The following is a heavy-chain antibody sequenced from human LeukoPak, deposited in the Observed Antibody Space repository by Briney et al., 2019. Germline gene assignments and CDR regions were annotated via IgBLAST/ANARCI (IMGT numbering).Heavy chain of an antibody. D-gene: IGHD3-16*01. CDR3: AGGGSYRGFDP. CDR1: GGSISSYY. V-gene: IGHV4-59*01. CDR2: IYYSGST. Sequence: PSETLSLTCTVSGGSISSYYWSWIRQPPGKGLEWIGYIYYSGSTNYNPSLKSRVPISVDTSKNQFSLKLSSVTAADTAVYYCAGGGSYRGFDPWGQGTLVTVSS. J-gene: IGHJ5*02.